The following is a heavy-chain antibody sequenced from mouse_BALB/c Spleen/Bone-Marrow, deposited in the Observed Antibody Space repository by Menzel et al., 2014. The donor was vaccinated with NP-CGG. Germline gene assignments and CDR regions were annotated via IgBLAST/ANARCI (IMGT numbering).Heavy chain of an antibody. CDR1: GCTFSSFG. J-gene: IGHJ4*01. CDR3: ARKGAMITHYYAMDY. CDR2: IRNGISTI. V-gene: IGHV5-17*02. D-gene: IGHD2-4*01. Sequence: EVQLVESGGCLVQPGGSLILSCAAFGCTFSSFGMRWVRLASERGLEWVAYIRNGISTIYYADTVKGQFTISRDNPKNALFLQMTSLRSEDTAMYYCARKGAMITHYYAMDYWGQGTSVTVSS.